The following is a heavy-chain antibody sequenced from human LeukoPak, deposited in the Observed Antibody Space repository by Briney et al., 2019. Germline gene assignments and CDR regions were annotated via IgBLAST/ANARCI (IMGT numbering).Heavy chain of an antibody. CDR2: IYYSGST. CDR3: ARQRYNWNDGEIDY. J-gene: IGHJ4*02. Sequence: SETLSLTCTVSGGSISSSSYYWGWIRQPPGKGLEWIGSIYYSGSTYYNPSLKSRVTISVDTSKNQFSLKLSSVTAADTAVYYCARQRYNWNDGEIDYWGQGTLVTVSS. V-gene: IGHV4-39*01. D-gene: IGHD1-1*01. CDR1: GGSISSSSYY.